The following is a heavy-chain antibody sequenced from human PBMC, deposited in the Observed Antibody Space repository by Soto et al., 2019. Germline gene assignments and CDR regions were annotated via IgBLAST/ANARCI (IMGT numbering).Heavy chain of an antibody. CDR2: IMPLYAKP. Sequence: QVQLVQSGAEVKKPGSSVKVSCKASGGTFNTYTISWVRQVPGQGLEWMGGIMPLYAKPTYAQPFLGRLTIAADEHTSTVYIELSSLRSEETALYYCASLNNWSSGDGRIDVWGRGTAVSVSS. J-gene: IGHJ6*02. V-gene: IGHV1-69*01. D-gene: IGHD1-26*01. CDR3: ASLNNWSSGDGRIDV. CDR1: GGTFNTYT.